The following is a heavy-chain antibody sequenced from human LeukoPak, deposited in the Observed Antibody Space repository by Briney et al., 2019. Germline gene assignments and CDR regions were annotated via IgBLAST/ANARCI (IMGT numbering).Heavy chain of an antibody. D-gene: IGHD2-21*02. J-gene: IGHJ4*02. CDR1: GYTFTDYG. Sequence: ASVKVSCKASGYTFTDYGISWVRQAPGQGLEWMGWISAYNGNTNYVQKLQGRVTMTTDTSTSTAYMELRSLRSDDTAVYYCATVNWIVVVTAKSSYFDYWGQGTLVTVSS. V-gene: IGHV1-18*01. CDR3: ATVNWIVVVTAKSSYFDY. CDR2: ISAYNGNT.